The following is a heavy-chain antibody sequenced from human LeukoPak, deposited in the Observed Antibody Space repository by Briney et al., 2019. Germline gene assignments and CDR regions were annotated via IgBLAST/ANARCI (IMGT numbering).Heavy chain of an antibody. Sequence: PGRSLRLSCAASGFTFDDYAMHWVRQAPGKGLEWVSGISWNSGSVGYADSVKGRFTISRDNAKNSLYLQMNSLRAEDTAVYYCARDDVPSSSHCSGGSCYSDYYYYYGMDVWGQGTTVTVSS. CDR1: GFTFDDYA. V-gene: IGHV3-9*01. J-gene: IGHJ6*02. D-gene: IGHD2-15*01. CDR3: ARDDVPSSSHCSGGSCYSDYYYYYGMDV. CDR2: ISWNSGSV.